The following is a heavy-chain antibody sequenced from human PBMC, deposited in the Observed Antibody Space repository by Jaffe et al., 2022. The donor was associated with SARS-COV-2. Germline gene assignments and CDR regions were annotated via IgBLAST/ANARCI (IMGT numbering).Heavy chain of an antibody. CDR2: ISWNSGSI. J-gene: IGHJ3*02. V-gene: IGHV3-9*01. CDR3: AKDTSSSWPGPSGGAFDI. CDR1: GFTFDDYA. Sequence: EVQLVESGGGLVQPGRSLRLSCAASGFTFDDYAMHWVRQAPGKGLEWVSGISWNSGSIGYADSVKGRFTISRDNAKNSLYLQMNSLRAEDTALYYCAKDTSSSWPGPSGGAFDIWGQGTMVTVSS. D-gene: IGHD6-13*01.